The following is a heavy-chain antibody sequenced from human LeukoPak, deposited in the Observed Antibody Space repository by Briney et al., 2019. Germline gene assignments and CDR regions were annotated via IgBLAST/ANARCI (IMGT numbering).Heavy chain of an antibody. Sequence: AGGSLRLSCAASGSTFSNYAMSWVRQAPGMGLEWVSGVSGGGTNTHYADSVEGRFTISRDNSKNTLYLQMNSLGAEDTGMYYCARHSSGHLQPFDSWGQGTLVSVSS. D-gene: IGHD3-22*01. CDR3: ARHSSGHLQPFDS. J-gene: IGHJ4*02. CDR1: GSTFSNYA. CDR2: VSGGGTNT. V-gene: IGHV3-23*01.